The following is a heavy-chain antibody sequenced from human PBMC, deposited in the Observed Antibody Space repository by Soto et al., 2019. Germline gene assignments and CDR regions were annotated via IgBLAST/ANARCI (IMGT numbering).Heavy chain of an antibody. V-gene: IGHV4-59*11. CDR3: AVYFSSSICHANYYLGLEV. J-gene: IGHJ6*02. CDR2: ISDGGST. CDR1: WGYIYTLC. Sequence: WNVVWGYIYTLCGHWIRKSQGKGLEWIGYISDGGSTNYNPSLKSRVTISVDTSKKQVSLKLSSVSAPDTARYFCAVYFSSSICHANYYLGLEVWGQAISV. D-gene: IGHD2-2*01.